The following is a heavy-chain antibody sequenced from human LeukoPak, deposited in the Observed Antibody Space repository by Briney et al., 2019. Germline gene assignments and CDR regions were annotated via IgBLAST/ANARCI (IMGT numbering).Heavy chain of an antibody. CDR3: ARTSKQTYWFDP. J-gene: IGHJ5*02. CDR1: GGSISSSSYY. Sequence: SETLSLTCTVSGGSISSSSYYWSWIRQPPGKGLEWIGSIYHSGSTYYNPSLKSRVTISVDTSKNQFPLKLSSVTAADTAVYYCARTSKQTYWFDPWGQGTLVTVSS. V-gene: IGHV4-39*06. CDR2: IYHSGST. D-gene: IGHD6-13*01.